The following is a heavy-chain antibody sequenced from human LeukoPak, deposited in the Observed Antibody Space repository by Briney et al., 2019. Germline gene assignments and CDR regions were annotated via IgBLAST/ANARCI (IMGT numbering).Heavy chain of an antibody. V-gene: IGHV4-59*01. CDR3: ARDRGPGYCSGGSCRSRWFDP. Sequence: PSETLSLTCSVSDDSITMYYWSWIRQPPGKGLEWIGYIYYSGSTNYNPSLKSRVTISVDTSKNQFSLKLSSVTAADTAVYYCARDRGPGYCSGGSCRSRWFDPWGQGTLVTVSS. CDR1: DDSITMYY. CDR2: IYYSGST. J-gene: IGHJ5*02. D-gene: IGHD2-15*01.